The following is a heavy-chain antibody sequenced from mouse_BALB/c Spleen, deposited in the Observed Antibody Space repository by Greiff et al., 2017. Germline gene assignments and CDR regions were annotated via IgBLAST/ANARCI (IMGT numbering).Heavy chain of an antibody. V-gene: IGHV1S137*01. CDR2: ISTYYGDA. J-gene: IGHJ4*01. D-gene: IGHD2-4*01. CDR1: GYTFTDYA. CDR3: AREEELRLAMDY. Sequence: QVQLKQSGAELVRPGVSVKVSCKGSGYTFTDYAMHWVKQSHAKSLEWIGVISTYYGDASYNQKFKGKATMTVDKSSSTAYMELARLTSEDSAIYYCAREEELRLAMDYWGQGTSVTVSS.